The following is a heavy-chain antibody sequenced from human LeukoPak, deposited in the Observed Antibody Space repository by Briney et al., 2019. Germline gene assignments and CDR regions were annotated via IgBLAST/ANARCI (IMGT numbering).Heavy chain of an antibody. CDR2: IYSAGAT. D-gene: IGHD2-15*01. CDR1: GFTVSNSY. V-gene: IGHV3-66*01. Sequence: GGSLRLSCAASGFTVSNSYMTWVRQAPGKGLEWPSVIYSAGATYYADSVKGRFTISRDNSKNTLYLQMNSLRVEDTAMYFCARDRDLVASEYWGQGTLVTVSS. J-gene: IGHJ4*02. CDR3: ARDRDLVASEY.